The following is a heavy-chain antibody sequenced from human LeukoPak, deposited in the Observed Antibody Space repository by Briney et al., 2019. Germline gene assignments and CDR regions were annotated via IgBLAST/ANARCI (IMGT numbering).Heavy chain of an antibody. D-gene: IGHD1/OR15-1a*01. Sequence: PGGSLRLSCAASGFTFSIYIMNWVRQAPGKGLEGVSSISSSSSSIYYADSVKGRFTISRDNAKNSPYLQMNSLRAEDTAVYYCAKQRLQGRGPPDYWGQGTLVTVSS. V-gene: IGHV3-21*01. CDR2: ISSSSSSI. CDR3: AKQRLQGRGPPDY. CDR1: GFTFSIYI. J-gene: IGHJ4*02.